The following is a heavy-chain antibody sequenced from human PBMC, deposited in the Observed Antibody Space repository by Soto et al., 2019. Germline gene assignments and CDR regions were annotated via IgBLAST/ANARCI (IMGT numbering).Heavy chain of an antibody. Sequence: QVQLQESGPGLVKPSQTLSLTCTVSGGSISSGDYYWSWIRQPPGKGLEWIGYIYYRWSTYYNTSLRGRVTISVDRSKNQFSLKLSSVTAADTAVYYCARGSPRGAMAMWYWGQGTLVTVSS. D-gene: IGHD5-18*01. V-gene: IGHV4-30-4*01. CDR2: IYYRWST. CDR1: GGSISSGDYY. CDR3: ARGSPRGAMAMWY. J-gene: IGHJ4*02.